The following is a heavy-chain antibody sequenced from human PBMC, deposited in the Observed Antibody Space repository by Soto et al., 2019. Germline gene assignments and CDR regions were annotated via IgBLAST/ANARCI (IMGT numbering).Heavy chain of an antibody. CDR2: ISAYNGNT. CDR1: GYTFTSYG. J-gene: IGHJ5*02. Sequence: QVQLVQSGAEVKKPGASVKVSCKASGYTFTSYGISWVRQAPGQGLEWMGWISAYNGNTNYAQKLQGRVTMTTDTYSSTAYMELRSLRSDDTAVYYCARDIRQYCSSTSCYFGFDPWGQGTLVTVSS. D-gene: IGHD2-2*01. CDR3: ARDIRQYCSSTSCYFGFDP. V-gene: IGHV1-18*01.